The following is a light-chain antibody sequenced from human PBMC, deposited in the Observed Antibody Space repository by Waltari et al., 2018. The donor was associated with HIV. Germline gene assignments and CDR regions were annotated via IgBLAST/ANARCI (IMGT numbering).Light chain of an antibody. CDR3: QSYDSSLSAWV. J-gene: IGLJ3*02. Sequence: QSVLTQPPSVSGAPGQKVTISCTGSSSNIWAGYDVHWYQELPGTVPKLLIYGSSYRPSGVPGRCSASKAGTAASLAITGLQAENEAEYHCQSYDSSLSAWVFGGGTKLTV. CDR1: SSNIWAGYD. V-gene: IGLV1-40*01. CDR2: GSS.